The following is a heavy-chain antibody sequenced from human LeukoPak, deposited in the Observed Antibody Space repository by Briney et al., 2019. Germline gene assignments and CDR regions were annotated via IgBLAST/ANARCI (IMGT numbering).Heavy chain of an antibody. Sequence: GGSLRLSCAASGFTFSDYYMSWIRQAPGKGLEWDSYISSSGSTIYYADSVKGRFTISRDNAKNSLYLQMNSLRAEDTAVYYCARGYSSSSKTYYFDYWGQGTLVTVSS. J-gene: IGHJ4*02. CDR2: ISSSGSTI. V-gene: IGHV3-11*04. CDR3: ARGYSSSSKTYYFDY. D-gene: IGHD6-6*01. CDR1: GFTFSDYY.